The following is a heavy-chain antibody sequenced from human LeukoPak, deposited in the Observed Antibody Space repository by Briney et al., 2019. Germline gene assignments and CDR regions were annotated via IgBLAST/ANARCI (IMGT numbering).Heavy chain of an antibody. CDR2: ISSSGSAI. J-gene: IGHJ4*02. CDR3: ARAMVRGVIDDY. CDR1: GFTFSSYE. D-gene: IGHD3-10*01. Sequence: GGSLRLSCAASGFTFSSYEMNWVRQAPGEGLEWVSYISSSGSAIYYADSVKGRFTISRDNAKNSLYLQMNSLRAENTAVYYCARAMVRGVIDDYWGQGTLVTVSS. V-gene: IGHV3-48*03.